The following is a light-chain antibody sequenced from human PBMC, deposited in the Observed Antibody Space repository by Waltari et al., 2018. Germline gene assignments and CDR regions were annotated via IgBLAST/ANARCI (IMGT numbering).Light chain of an antibody. V-gene: IGLV2-14*03. CDR1: SSDVGDFTH. CDR2: DVT. CDR3: SSDTTSGSYV. Sequence: QSVLTQPASVSESPVQSIPIPCTGTSSDVGDFTHVSWYQQQPDKAPKLLIYDVTIRPSGVPDRFSGTKSGHTASLTISGLQVDDEADYYCSSDTTSGSYVFASGTKVTVL. J-gene: IGLJ1*01.